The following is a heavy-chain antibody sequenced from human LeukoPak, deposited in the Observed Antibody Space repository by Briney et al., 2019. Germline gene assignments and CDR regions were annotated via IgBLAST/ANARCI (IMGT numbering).Heavy chain of an antibody. CDR3: ATRPYWYFDL. J-gene: IGHJ2*01. D-gene: IGHD6-6*01. CDR1: SDSLSTHS. Sequence: SETLSLTCSVSSDSLSTHSWSWIRQPAGKRLEWIGHISSSGNTNYKPSLKSRVTMSVDTCKNHVSLKMGSVTAAETAVYYCATRPYWYFDLWGRGTLLTLSS. V-gene: IGHV4-4*07. CDR2: ISSSGNT.